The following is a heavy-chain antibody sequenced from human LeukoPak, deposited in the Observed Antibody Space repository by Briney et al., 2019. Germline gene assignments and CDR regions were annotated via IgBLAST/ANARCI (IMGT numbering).Heavy chain of an antibody. CDR2: IYYSGST. CDR1: TGSISSGVYY. Sequence: SQTLSLTCPVSTGSISSGVYYWSWIRQHPGKGLEWIGYIYYSGSTTYNPSLKSRVTISVDPSKHQFSLSLTSVTAADTAVYYCARGQGSGSSWAFDYWGQGTLVTVSS. D-gene: IGHD1-26*01. V-gene: IGHV4-31*03. J-gene: IGHJ4*02. CDR3: ARGQGSGSSWAFDY.